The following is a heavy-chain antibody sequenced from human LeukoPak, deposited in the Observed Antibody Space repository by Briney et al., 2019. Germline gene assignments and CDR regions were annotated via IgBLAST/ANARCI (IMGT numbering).Heavy chain of an antibody. J-gene: IGHJ4*02. CDR2: IYYGGRT. CDR1: GGSISSSSYY. CDR3: ATSVTSSSGWYYGY. V-gene: IGHV4-39*01. Sequence: NASETLSLTCTVSGGSISSSSYYWGWVRQPPGKGLEWIGSIYYGGRTYYNPSLKSRVTMPVDTSKNQFSLKLSSVTAADTAIYYCATSVTSSSGWYYGYWGQGSLVTVSS. D-gene: IGHD6-19*01.